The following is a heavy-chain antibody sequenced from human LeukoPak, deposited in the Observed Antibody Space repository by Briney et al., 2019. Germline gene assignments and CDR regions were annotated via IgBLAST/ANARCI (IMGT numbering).Heavy chain of an antibody. Sequence: GASVKVSCKASGGTFSSYAISWVRQAPGQGLEWMGGIIPIFGTANYAQKFQGRVTITADESTSTAYMELSSLRSEDTAVYYCARGHSSGWYPGRFDYWGQGTLVTVSS. J-gene: IGHJ4*02. CDR2: IIPIFGTA. CDR3: ARGHSSGWYPGRFDY. CDR1: GGTFSSYA. D-gene: IGHD6-19*01. V-gene: IGHV1-69*01.